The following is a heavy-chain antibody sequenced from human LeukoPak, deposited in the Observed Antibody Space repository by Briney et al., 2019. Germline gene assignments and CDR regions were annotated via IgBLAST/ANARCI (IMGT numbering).Heavy chain of an antibody. J-gene: IGHJ4*02. D-gene: IGHD6-19*01. Sequence: GGALRLSCAASGFTFSSYWMHGVRQAPGKGLVWVSRINSDGSSTSYADSVKGRFTISRDNAKNTLYLQMNSLRAEDTAVYYCARDPPGQRAVAGRVFDYWGQGTLVTVSS. CDR1: GFTFSSYW. CDR3: ARDPPGQRAVAGRVFDY. V-gene: IGHV3-74*01. CDR2: INSDGSST.